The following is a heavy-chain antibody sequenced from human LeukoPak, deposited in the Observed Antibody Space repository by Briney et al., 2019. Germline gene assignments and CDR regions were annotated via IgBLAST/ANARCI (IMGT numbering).Heavy chain of an antibody. V-gene: IGHV4-59*12. CDR2: IYYSGST. CDR3: ARTQYVLIVYYYYYMDV. D-gene: IGHD4-11*01. CDR1: GGSISSYY. J-gene: IGHJ6*03. Sequence: SETLSLTCTVSGGSISSYYWSWIRQPPGKGREWIGYIYYSGSTNYNPSLKSRVTISVDTSKNQFSLKLRSVTAADTAVYYCARTQYVLIVYYYYYMDVWGKGTPVTVS.